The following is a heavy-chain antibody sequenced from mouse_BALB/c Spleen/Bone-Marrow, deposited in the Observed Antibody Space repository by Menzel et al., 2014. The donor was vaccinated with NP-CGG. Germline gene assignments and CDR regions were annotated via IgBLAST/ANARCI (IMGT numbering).Heavy chain of an antibody. CDR3: TRGIAAVVAADFDY. CDR2: INPSTGYT. J-gene: IGHJ2*01. Sequence: VQLQQSGAELAKPGASVEMSCKASGYTFTSYWMHWVKQRPGQGLEWIGYINPSTGYTNYNQRFKDKATLTADKSSSTAYMQLRSLTSEDSAIYYCTRGIAAVVAADFDYWGQGTTLTVSS. D-gene: IGHD1-1*01. V-gene: IGHV1-7*01. CDR1: GYTFTSYW.